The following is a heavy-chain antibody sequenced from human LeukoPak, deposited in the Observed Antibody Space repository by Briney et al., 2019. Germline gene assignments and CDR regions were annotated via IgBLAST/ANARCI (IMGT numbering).Heavy chain of an antibody. D-gene: IGHD3-10*01. CDR3: TRHTYYYGSGSVDY. CDR2: IYYSGST. Sequence: SETLSLTCAVYGGSFSGYYWGWIRQPPGKGLERIGSIYYSGSTYYNPSLKSRVTISVDTSKNQFSLKLSSVTAADTAVYYCTRHTYYYGSGSVDYWGQGTLVTVSS. CDR1: GGSFSGYY. J-gene: IGHJ4*02. V-gene: IGHV4-39*01.